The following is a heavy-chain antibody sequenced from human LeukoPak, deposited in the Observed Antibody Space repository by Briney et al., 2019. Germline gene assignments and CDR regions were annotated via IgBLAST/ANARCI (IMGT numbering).Heavy chain of an antibody. D-gene: IGHD5-18*01. V-gene: IGHV3-23*01. J-gene: IGHJ4*02. CDR3: AVGVDTAMVQ. Sequence: GGSLRLSCAASGFTFTSYSMNWVRQAPGKGLEWVSTISGGGGSTYYADSVKGRFTISRDNSKNTLYLQMNSLRAEDTAVYYCAVGVDTAMVQWGQGTLVTVSS. CDR1: GFTFTSYS. CDR2: ISGGGGST.